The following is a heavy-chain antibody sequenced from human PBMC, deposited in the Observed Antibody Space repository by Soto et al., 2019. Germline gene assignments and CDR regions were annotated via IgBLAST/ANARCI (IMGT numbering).Heavy chain of an antibody. J-gene: IGHJ4*02. D-gene: IGHD6-19*01. CDR1: GASVSSHH. Sequence: QVQLQESGPGVVKPSETLSLTCTVSGASVSSHHWTWIRQPPGKGLEWIGDYSDSASYSPSLKSRVTISADTSKNHFSLNLSSVTAADTAVYYWAAYRRGEGGRGYWGQGTLVTVSS. CDR3: AAYRRGEGGRGY. V-gene: IGHV4-59*08. CDR2: DYSDSA.